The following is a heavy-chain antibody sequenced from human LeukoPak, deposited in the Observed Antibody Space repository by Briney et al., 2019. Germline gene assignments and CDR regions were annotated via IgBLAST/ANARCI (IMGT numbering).Heavy chain of an antibody. Sequence: GGSLRLSCVDSGFTFTNAWMSWVRQAPGKGLEWIGRIKSKADGETTNYAEPVRGRFTISRDDSKSAVYLQMNSLKIEDTAVYYCTTDLGTYYHGSQRLIPIDYWGQGTLVTVSS. J-gene: IGHJ4*02. CDR2: IKSKADGETT. D-gene: IGHD3-10*01. CDR3: TTDLGTYYHGSQRLIPIDY. CDR1: GFTFTNAW. V-gene: IGHV3-15*01.